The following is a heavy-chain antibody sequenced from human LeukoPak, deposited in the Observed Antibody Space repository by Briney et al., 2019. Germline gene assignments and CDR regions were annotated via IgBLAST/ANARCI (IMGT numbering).Heavy chain of an antibody. Sequence: PSETLSLTCTVSGGSISNKYWSWIRQPPGKGLEWIGYIYYSGSTNYNPSLKSRVTILADTSKNHFSLKLRSVTAADTAVYYCARDSGTTGEVKFDPWGQGTLVTVSS. CDR3: ARDSGTTGEVKFDP. V-gene: IGHV4-59*12. CDR2: IYYSGST. D-gene: IGHD1-7*01. CDR1: GGSISNKY. J-gene: IGHJ5*02.